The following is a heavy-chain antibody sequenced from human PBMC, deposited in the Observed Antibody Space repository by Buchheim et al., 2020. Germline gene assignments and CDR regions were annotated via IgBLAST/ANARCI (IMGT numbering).Heavy chain of an antibody. Sequence: QVQLQQWGAGLLKPSETLSLTCAVYGGSFSGYYWSWIRQPPGKGLEWFGEINHSGSTNYNPSLKSRVTLSVDTSKNQFSFKLSSVTAADTAVYYCARASLLRGYSGFPRWFDPWGQGTL. CDR2: INHSGST. D-gene: IGHD5-12*01. V-gene: IGHV4-34*01. J-gene: IGHJ5*02. CDR1: GGSFSGYY. CDR3: ARASLLRGYSGFPRWFDP.